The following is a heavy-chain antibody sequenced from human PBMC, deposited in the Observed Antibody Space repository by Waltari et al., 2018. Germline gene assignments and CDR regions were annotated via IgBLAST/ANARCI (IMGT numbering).Heavy chain of an antibody. Sequence: QVTLKESGPVLVKPTETLTLTCAVSGFSLSDPRMGLSWIRQPPGKALEWLAHIFSNDETSFSTSLQSRLTISKDTSKSQVVLTVTNMDPVDTATYFCARIVDPYETSAQIDYWGPGTLVTVSS. CDR3: ARIVDPYETSAQIDY. J-gene: IGHJ4*02. CDR1: GFSLSDPRMG. D-gene: IGHD3-16*01. CDR2: IFSNDET. V-gene: IGHV2-26*01.